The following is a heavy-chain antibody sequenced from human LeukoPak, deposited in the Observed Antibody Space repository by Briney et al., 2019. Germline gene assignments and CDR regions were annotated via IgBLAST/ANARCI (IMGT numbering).Heavy chain of an antibody. CDR1: GFTVSSNH. J-gene: IGHJ4*02. Sequence: GGSLRLSCAASGFTVSSNHMSWVRQAPGKGLEWVSVIYSGGSTYYADSVKGRFTISRDNSKNTLYLQMNSLRAEDTAVYYCARRAAVAGDFDYWGQGTLVTVSS. CDR2: IYSGGST. D-gene: IGHD6-19*01. V-gene: IGHV3-66*01. CDR3: ARRAAVAGDFDY.